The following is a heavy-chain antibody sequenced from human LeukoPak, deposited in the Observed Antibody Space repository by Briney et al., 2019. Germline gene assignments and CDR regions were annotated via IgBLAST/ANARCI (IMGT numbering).Heavy chain of an antibody. V-gene: IGHV3-23*01. J-gene: IGHJ4*02. Sequence: GGSLRLSCAASGFTFSSYAMSWVRQAPWKGLEWVSAISGRDGYTYYADSVKGRFTISRDNSKDTLFLHMSSLRAEDTAVYYCAKGTIAAAGTDCDYWGQGTQVTVSS. D-gene: IGHD6-13*01. CDR2: ISGRDGYT. CDR1: GFTFSSYA. CDR3: AKGTIAAAGTDCDY.